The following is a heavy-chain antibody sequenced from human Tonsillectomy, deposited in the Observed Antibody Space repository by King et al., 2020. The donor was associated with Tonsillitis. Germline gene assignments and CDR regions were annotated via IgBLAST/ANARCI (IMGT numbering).Heavy chain of an antibody. D-gene: IGHD2-15*01. Sequence: VQLVDSGGGLAQPGGSLVLSCAGSGFTFCSYAISWVRQAPGQGLEWGSAIRGSGVSPYSADSVKGRFTISRDNSKNTLYLQMNSLRTDDTAIYFCAGVDCRGGSCYPFYFDFWGQGTLVTVSS. V-gene: IGHV3-23*04. CDR1: GFTFCSYA. CDR3: AGVDCRGGSCYPFYFDF. J-gene: IGHJ4*02. CDR2: IRGSGVSP.